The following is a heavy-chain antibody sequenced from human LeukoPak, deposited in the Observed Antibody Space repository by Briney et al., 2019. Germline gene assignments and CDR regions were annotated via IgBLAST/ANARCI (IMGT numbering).Heavy chain of an antibody. Sequence: GGSLRLSCAASGFTFSSYWMHWVRQAPGKGLVWVSRINSDGSSTSYADSVKGRFTISRDNAENTLYLQMNSLRAEDTAVYYCARVPSYYYYMGVWGKGTTVTASS. J-gene: IGHJ6*03. CDR2: INSDGSST. CDR1: GFTFSSYW. CDR3: ARVPSYYYYMGV. V-gene: IGHV3-74*01.